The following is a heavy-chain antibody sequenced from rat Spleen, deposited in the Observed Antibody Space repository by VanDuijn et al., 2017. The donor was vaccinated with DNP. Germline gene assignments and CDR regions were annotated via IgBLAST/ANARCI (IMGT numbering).Heavy chain of an antibody. Sequence: EVQLVESGGGLVQPGRSLKLSCVASGFIFSNYWMTWIRQAPGKGLEWVASITNTGDVTYYSDSVKGRFTISRDNAKRILFLEMDSLRSEDTATYYCASSTTRLMDAWGQGASVTVSS. J-gene: IGHJ4*01. CDR3: ASSTTRLMDA. CDR1: GFIFSNYW. V-gene: IGHV5-31*01. D-gene: IGHD1-10*01. CDR2: ITNTGDVT.